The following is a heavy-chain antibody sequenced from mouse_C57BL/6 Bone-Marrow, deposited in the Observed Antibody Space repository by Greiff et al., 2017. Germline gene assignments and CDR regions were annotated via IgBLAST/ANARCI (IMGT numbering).Heavy chain of an antibody. V-gene: IGHV14-2*01. Sequence: EVKLVESGAELVKPGASVKLSCTASGFNIKDYYMHWVKQRTEQGLEWIGRIDPEDGEPKYAPKFQGKATITPDTSSNTAYLQLSSLTSEDTAVYYCAFYDYYYFDYWGQGTTLTGSS. CDR1: GFNIKDYY. CDR2: IDPEDGEP. CDR3: AFYDYYYFDY. D-gene: IGHD2-4*01. J-gene: IGHJ2*01.